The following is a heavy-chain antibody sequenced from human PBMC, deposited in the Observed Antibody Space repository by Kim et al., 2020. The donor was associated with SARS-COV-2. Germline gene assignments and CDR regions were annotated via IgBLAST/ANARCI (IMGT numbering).Heavy chain of an antibody. J-gene: IGHJ6*02. Sequence: SETLSLTCTVSGGSISSGGYYWSWIRQHPGKGLEWIGYIYYSGSTYYNPSLKSRVTISVDTSKNQFSLKLSSVTAADTAVYYCARVREEPRYYYGMDVWGQGTTVTVSS. CDR2: IYYSGST. CDR3: ARVREEPRYYYGMDV. D-gene: IGHD1-26*01. V-gene: IGHV4-31*03. CDR1: GGSISSGGYY.